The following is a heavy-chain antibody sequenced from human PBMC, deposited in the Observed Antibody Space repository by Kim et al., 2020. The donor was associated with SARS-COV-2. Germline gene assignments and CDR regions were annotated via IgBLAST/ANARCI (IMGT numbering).Heavy chain of an antibody. D-gene: IGHD6-6*01. V-gene: IGHV4-34*01. CDR3: ARARSIQNFDY. CDR2: INHSGST. Sequence: SETLSLTCAVYGGSFSGYYWSWIRQPPGKGLEWIGEINHSGSTNYNPSLKSRVTISVDTSKNQFSLKLSSVTAADTAVYYCARARSIQNFDYCGQGTLVT. CDR1: GGSFSGYY. J-gene: IGHJ4*02.